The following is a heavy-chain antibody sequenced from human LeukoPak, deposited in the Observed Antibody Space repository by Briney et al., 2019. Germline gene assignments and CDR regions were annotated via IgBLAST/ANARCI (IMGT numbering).Heavy chain of an antibody. Sequence: GGSLRLSCAASGFTFSDYYMSWVRQAPGKGLEWVSYISSSGSTIYYVDSVKGRFTISRDNAKNSLYLQMNSLRAEDTAVYYCASSSVRGLYYYYGMDVWAKGPRSPSP. CDR2: ISSSGSTI. J-gene: IGHJ6*02. V-gene: IGHV3-11*01. CDR3: ASSSVRGLYYYYGMDV. D-gene: IGHD3-10*01. CDR1: GFTFSDYY.